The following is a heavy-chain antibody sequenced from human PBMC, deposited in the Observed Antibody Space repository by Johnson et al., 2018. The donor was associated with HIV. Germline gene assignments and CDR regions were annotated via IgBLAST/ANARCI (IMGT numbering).Heavy chain of an antibody. D-gene: IGHD2-2*01. V-gene: IGHV3-11*04. CDR2: ISSSGSNI. CDR3: AKDQASSLNAFDI. J-gene: IGHJ3*02. Sequence: QVQLVESGGGLVKPGGSLRLSCATSGFSFSDYYMSWIRQAPGKGLEWVSYISSSGSNIYYADSVKGRFTISRDNSKNTLYLQMNSLRAEDTAVYYCAKDQASSLNAFDIWGQGTMVTVSS. CDR1: GFSFSDYY.